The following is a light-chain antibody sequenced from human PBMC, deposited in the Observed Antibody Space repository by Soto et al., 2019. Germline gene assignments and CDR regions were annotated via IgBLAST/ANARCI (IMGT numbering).Light chain of an antibody. CDR1: QTVIRN. V-gene: IGKV3-15*01. Sequence: EIVLTQSPDTLSLSPGERATLSCRASQTVIRNYLAWHQQKPGQAPRLLIYDTSTRATGVPARFSGSRSGTEFTLTINSLQSEDFAVYYCQRYNNWPLTFGGGTKVDIK. CDR2: DTS. CDR3: QRYNNWPLT. J-gene: IGKJ4*01.